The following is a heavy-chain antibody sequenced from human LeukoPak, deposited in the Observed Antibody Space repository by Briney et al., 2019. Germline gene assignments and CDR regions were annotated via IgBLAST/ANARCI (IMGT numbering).Heavy chain of an antibody. D-gene: IGHD3-3*01. J-gene: IGHJ3*02. CDR2: IYTSGST. V-gene: IGHV4-61*02. CDR3: ARDHRDYDFWSGYSNAFDI. CDR1: GGSISSGSYY. Sequence: SETLSLTCTVSGGSISSGSYYWSWIRQPAGKGLEWIGRIYTSGSTNYNPSLKSRVTISVDTSKNQFSLKLSSVTAADTAVYYCARDHRDYDFWSGYSNAFDIWGQGTMVTVSS.